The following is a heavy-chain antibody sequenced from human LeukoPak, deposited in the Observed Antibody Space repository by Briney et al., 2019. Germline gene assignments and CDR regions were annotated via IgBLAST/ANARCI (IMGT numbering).Heavy chain of an antibody. Sequence: GGSLRLSCATSGFTFSDYLMTWVRQARGKGLEWVANIKEDGSEKYYVDSVKGRFTISRDNARKSLYVQMNSLRVDDTAMYYCARDGSSRPSEYWGQGILVTVSS. V-gene: IGHV3-7*01. D-gene: IGHD6-6*01. CDR3: ARDGSSRPSEY. CDR1: GFTFSDYL. J-gene: IGHJ4*02. CDR2: IKEDGSEK.